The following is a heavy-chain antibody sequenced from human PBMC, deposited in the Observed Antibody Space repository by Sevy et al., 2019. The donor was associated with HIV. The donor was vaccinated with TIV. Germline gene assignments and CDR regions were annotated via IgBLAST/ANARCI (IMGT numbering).Heavy chain of an antibody. V-gene: IGHV3-53*01. D-gene: IGHD2-15*01. CDR1: GFTVSSNY. Sequence: GGSLRLSCAASGFTVSSNYMSWVRQAPGKGLEWVSVIYSGGSTYYPDSLKGRFTISRDNSKNTLYLQMNSLGAEDTAVYYCARVNCSGGSCYYYYGMDVWGQGTTVTVSS. CDR3: ARVNCSGGSCYYYYGMDV. J-gene: IGHJ6*02. CDR2: IYSGGST.